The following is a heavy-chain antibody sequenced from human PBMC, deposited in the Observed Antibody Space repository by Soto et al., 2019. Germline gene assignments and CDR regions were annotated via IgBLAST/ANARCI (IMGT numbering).Heavy chain of an antibody. CDR2: FDPEDGET. V-gene: IGHV1-24*01. CDR3: ATDLGTDYSNYGMDV. J-gene: IGHJ6*02. D-gene: IGHD4-4*01. Sequence: ASVKVSCKASGYTFTSYGISWVRQAPGQGLEWMGGFDPEDGETIYAQKFQGRVTMTEDTSTDTAYMELSSLRSEDTAVYYCATDLGTDYSNYGMDVWGQGTTVTVSS. CDR1: GYTFTSYG.